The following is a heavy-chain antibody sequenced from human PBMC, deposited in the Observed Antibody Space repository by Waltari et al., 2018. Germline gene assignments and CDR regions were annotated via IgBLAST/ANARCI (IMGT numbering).Heavy chain of an antibody. CDR3: ARDPYYYDSSGYYLSYGMDV. Sequence: QVQLVESGGGVVQPGRSLRLSCAASGFTFSSSGMHWFRQAPGRGLEGVAVIWYDGSNKYYADSVKGRFTISRDNSKNTLYLQMNSLRAEDTAVYYCARDPYYYDSSGYYLSYGMDVWGQGTTVTVSS. CDR1: GFTFSSSG. J-gene: IGHJ6*02. CDR2: IWYDGSNK. V-gene: IGHV3-33*01. D-gene: IGHD3-22*01.